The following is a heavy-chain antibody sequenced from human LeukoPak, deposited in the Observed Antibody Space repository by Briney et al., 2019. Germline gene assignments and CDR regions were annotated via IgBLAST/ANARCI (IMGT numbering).Heavy chain of an antibody. V-gene: IGHV3-7*01. CDR3: ARGGMAHQSFDY. CDR2: IQQDSSNK. D-gene: IGHD1-14*01. Sequence: PGGSLRLSCAASGFTFSTYWMTWVRQAPGKGLEWVANIQQDSSNKYYIDSVKGRFTISRDNAKNSLYLQMTSLRVEGTAVYYCARGGMAHQSFDYWGQGTLVTVSS. CDR1: GFTFSTYW. J-gene: IGHJ4*02.